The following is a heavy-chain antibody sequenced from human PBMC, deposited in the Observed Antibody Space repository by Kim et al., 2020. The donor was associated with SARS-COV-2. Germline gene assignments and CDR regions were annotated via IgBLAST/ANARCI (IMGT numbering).Heavy chain of an antibody. Sequence: TNHAQKLQGSVTMTTDTSTSTAYMELRSLRSDDTAVYYCARDGGGSPLSDYWGQGTLVTVSS. J-gene: IGHJ4*02. D-gene: IGHD3-16*01. CDR2: T. V-gene: IGHV1-18*01. CDR3: ARDGGGSPLSDY.